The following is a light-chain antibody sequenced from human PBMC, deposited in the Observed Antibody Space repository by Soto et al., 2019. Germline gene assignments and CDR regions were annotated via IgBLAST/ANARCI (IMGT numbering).Light chain of an antibody. CDR3: SSYTSSSTPVV. J-gene: IGLJ2*01. V-gene: IGLV2-14*01. CDR1: SSDVGGYNY. Sequence: QSALTQPASVSGSPGQSITISCPGTSSDVGGYNYVSWYQQHLGKAPKLMIYDVSNRPSGVSNRFSGSKSGNTASLTISGLQAEDEADYCCSSYTSSSTPVVFGGGTKLTVL. CDR2: DVS.